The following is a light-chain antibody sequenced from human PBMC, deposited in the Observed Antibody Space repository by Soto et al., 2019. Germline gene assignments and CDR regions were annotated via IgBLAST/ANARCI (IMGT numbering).Light chain of an antibody. Sequence: QSALTQPASVSGSPGQSITISCTGTSSDVGSYNLVSWYQQHPGTAPKVMIYEVSKRPSGVPNRFSGSKSGNTASLTISALQAEDEADDYCCSYAGSSTYVFGAGTKVTVL. CDR2: EVS. V-gene: IGLV2-23*02. CDR1: SSDVGSYNL. CDR3: CSYAGSSTYV. J-gene: IGLJ1*01.